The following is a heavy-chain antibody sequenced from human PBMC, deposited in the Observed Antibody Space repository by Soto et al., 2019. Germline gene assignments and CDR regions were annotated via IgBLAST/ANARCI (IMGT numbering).Heavy chain of an antibody. Sequence: GASVKVSCKASGYTFTNYAIHWVRQAPGHRLEWMGWINAGNANTKYSQKFQDRVTITGDTSASTTYMDLSSLRSEDTAVYYCARAIEAGADAFDIWGQGTMVTLSS. V-gene: IGHV1-3*01. CDR3: ARAIEAGADAFDI. CDR2: INAGNANT. J-gene: IGHJ3*02. D-gene: IGHD3-10*01. CDR1: GYTFTNYA.